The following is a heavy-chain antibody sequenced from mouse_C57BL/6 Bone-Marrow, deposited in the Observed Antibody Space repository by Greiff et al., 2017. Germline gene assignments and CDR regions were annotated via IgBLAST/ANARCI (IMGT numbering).Heavy chain of an antibody. V-gene: IGHV14-4*01. D-gene: IGHD1-1*01. CDR3: THYYGSSSFDY. CDR2: IDPENGDT. CDR1: GFNIKDDY. Sequence: EVKLMESGAELVRPGASVKLSCTASGFNIKDDYMHWVKQRPEQGLEWIGWIDPENGDTEYASKFQGKATITADTSSNTAYLQLSSLTSEDTAVYYCTHYYGSSSFDYWGQGTTLTVSS. J-gene: IGHJ2*01.